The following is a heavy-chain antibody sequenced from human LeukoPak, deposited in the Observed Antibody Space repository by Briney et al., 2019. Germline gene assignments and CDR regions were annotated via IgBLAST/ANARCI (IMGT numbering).Heavy chain of an antibody. CDR2: FDPADGET. CDR1: GYTLTQLSLS. D-gene: IGHD3-3*01. CDR3: ATDAYNLESGAYYYCGMDV. J-gene: IGHJ6*02. V-gene: IGHV1-24*01. Sequence: GASVKVSYKVSGYTLTQLSLSMHWVRQAPGKGLEWMGGFDPADGETIYAQKFQGRVTMTEDTSTDTAYMELSSLRSEDTAVYYCATDAYNLESGAYYYCGMDVWGQGTTVTVSS.